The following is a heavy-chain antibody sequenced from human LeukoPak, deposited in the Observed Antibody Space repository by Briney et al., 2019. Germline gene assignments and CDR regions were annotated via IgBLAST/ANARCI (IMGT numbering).Heavy chain of an antibody. D-gene: IGHD1-26*01. CDR1: GGSFSGYY. CDR2: INHSGST. CDR3: ARGRWEVRFDN. V-gene: IGHV4-34*01. Sequence: SETLSLTCAVYGGSFSGYYWSWIRQPPGKGLEWIGEINHSGSTNYHPSLKGRVTIPVGTFKNQFYLKLSSVTAADTAVYNCARGRWEVRFDNWEQGTLVTVSS. J-gene: IGHJ4*02.